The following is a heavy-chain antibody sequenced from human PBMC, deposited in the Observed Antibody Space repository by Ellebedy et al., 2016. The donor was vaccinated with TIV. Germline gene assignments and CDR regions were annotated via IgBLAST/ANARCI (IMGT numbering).Heavy chain of an antibody. J-gene: IGHJ3*02. CDR3: AGRSGTYSDAFDI. D-gene: IGHD1-26*01. Sequence: GESLKISCAASGFSFRNHWMHWVRQAPGKGLVWVARINPDGSSTTYADSVRGRFTISRDNAKNTLYLQMNSLRAEDTAVYYCAGRSGTYSDAFDIWGQGTMVTVSS. CDR2: INPDGSST. CDR1: GFSFRNHW. V-gene: IGHV3-74*01.